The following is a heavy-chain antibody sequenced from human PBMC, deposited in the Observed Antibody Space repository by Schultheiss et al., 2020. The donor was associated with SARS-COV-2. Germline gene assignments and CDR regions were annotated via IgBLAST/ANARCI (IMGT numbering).Heavy chain of an antibody. CDR1: GFTFSSYW. Sequence: GGSLRLSCAASGFTFSSYWMHWVRQAPGKGLVWVSRINSDGSSTSYADSVKGRFTISRDNSKNSLYLQMNSLRAEDTAVYYCARDFPWSGSYPQYYYYYGMDVWGQGTTVTVSS. D-gene: IGHD1-26*01. V-gene: IGHV3-74*01. CDR3: ARDFPWSGSYPQYYYYYGMDV. J-gene: IGHJ6*02. CDR2: INSDGSST.